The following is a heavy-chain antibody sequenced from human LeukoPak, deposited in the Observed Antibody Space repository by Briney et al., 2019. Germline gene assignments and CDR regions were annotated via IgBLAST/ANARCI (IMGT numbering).Heavy chain of an antibody. Sequence: GGSLRLSCAASGFTFSNYVMHWVRQAPGKGLEWVSCITSNIYTYYADSVRGRFTISRDNSQNSVYLVMNSLRAEDTAVYYCARERDTSMVALDSWGQGTLVTVSS. CDR1: GFTFSNYV. J-gene: IGHJ4*02. V-gene: IGHV3-21*06. CDR3: ARERDTSMVALDS. CDR2: ITSNIYT. D-gene: IGHD5-18*01.